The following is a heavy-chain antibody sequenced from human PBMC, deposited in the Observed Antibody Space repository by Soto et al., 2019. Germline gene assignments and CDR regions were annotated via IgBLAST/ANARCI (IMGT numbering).Heavy chain of an antibody. D-gene: IGHD2-2*01. CDR2: ISWNSGSI. CDR1: GFTFDDYA. J-gene: IGHJ3*02. CDR3: AKADIVVVPAATNAFDI. V-gene: IGHV3-9*01. Sequence: EVQLVESGGGLVQPGRSLRLSCAASGFTFDDYAMHWVRQAPGKGLEWVSGISWNSGSIGYADSVKGRFTISRDNAKNSLYLQMNSLRAEDTALYYCAKADIVVVPAATNAFDIWGQGTMVTVSS.